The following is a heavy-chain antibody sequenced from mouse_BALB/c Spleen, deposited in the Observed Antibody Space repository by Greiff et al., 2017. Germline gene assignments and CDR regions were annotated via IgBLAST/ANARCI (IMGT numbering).Heavy chain of an antibody. CDR2: ISSGGSYT. J-gene: IGHJ4*01. D-gene: IGHD2-14*01. V-gene: IGHV5-9-4*01. CDR1: GFTFSSYA. Sequence: EVQLVESGGGLVKPGGSLKLSCAASGFTFSSYAMSWVRQSPEKRLEWVAEISSGGSYTYYPDTVTGRFTISRDNAKNTLYLEMSSLRSEDTAMYYCARGRDYYRYEGYAMDYWGQGTSVTVSS. CDR3: ARGRDYYRYEGYAMDY.